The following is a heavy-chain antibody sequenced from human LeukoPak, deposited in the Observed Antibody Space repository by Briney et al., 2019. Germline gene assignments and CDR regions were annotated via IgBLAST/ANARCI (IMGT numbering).Heavy chain of an antibody. Sequence: PGGSLRLSCAASGFAFNNAWMSWVRQAPGKGLEWVSGISGSGGSTYYADSVKGRFTISRDNSKNTMYPQTNSLRAEDTAVYYCARVGYYDSSGYYSDGDYWGQGTLVTVSS. CDR3: ARVGYYDSSGYYSDGDY. CDR2: ISGSGGST. CDR1: GFAFNNAW. V-gene: IGHV3-23*01. J-gene: IGHJ4*02. D-gene: IGHD3-22*01.